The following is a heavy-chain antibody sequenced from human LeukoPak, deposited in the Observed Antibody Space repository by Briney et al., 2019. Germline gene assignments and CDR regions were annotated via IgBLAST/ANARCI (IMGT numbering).Heavy chain of an antibody. CDR1: GYTFTGYY. D-gene: IGHD2-2*01. CDR3: ARDPAPIVVVPAARGGLEYYFDY. V-gene: IGHV1-2*02. Sequence: GASVKVSCKASGYTFTGYYMHWVRQAPGQGLEWMGWINPNSGGTNYAQKFQGRVTMTRDTSISTAYMELSRLRSDDTAVYYCARDPAPIVVVPAARGGLEYYFDYWGQGTLVTVSS. J-gene: IGHJ4*02. CDR2: INPNSGGT.